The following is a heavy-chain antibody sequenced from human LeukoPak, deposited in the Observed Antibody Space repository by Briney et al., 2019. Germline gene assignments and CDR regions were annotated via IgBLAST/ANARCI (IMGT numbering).Heavy chain of an antibody. J-gene: IGHJ4*02. CDR2: IYYSGST. Sequence: SETLSLTCTVSGGSTSSYYWSWIRQPPGKGLEWIGYIYYSGSTNYNPSLKSRVTISVDTSKNQFSLKLSSVTAADTAVYYCARKAVDYDILTGYYYRGYFDYWGQGTLVTVSS. D-gene: IGHD3-9*01. CDR1: GGSTSSYY. CDR3: ARKAVDYDILTGYYYRGYFDY. V-gene: IGHV4-59*01.